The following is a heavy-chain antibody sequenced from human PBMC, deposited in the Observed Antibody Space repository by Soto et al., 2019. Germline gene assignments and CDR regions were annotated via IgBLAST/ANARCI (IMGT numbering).Heavy chain of an antibody. D-gene: IGHD6-6*01. Sequence: GESLKISCAASGFTFSSYAMHWVRQAPGKGLEWVAVISYDGSNKYYADSVKGRFTISRDNSKNTLYLQMNSLRAEDTAVYYCARDRYSGYSSSSGAFDIWGQGTMVTVSS. CDR1: GFTFSSYA. J-gene: IGHJ3*02. CDR3: ARDRYSGYSSSSGAFDI. V-gene: IGHV3-30*04. CDR2: ISYDGSNK.